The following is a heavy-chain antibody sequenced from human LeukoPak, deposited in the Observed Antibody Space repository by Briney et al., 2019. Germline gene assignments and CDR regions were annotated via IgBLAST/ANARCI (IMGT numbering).Heavy chain of an antibody. CDR3: AREWDSGSYYLGYFDY. J-gene: IGHJ4*02. D-gene: IGHD1-26*01. V-gene: IGHV3-72*01. CDR2: IRNKANSYTT. CDR1: GFTFSDHY. Sequence: GGSLRLSSAASGFTFSDHYMDWVRQAPGKGLEWVGRIRNKANSYTTEYAASVKGRFTISRDDSKNSLYLQMNSLKCEDTAVYYCAREWDSGSYYLGYFDYWGQGTLVTVSS.